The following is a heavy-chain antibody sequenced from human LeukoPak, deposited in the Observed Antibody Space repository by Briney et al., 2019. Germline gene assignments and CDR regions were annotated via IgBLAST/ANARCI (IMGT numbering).Heavy chain of an antibody. Sequence: ASETLSLTCAVSGASISSGGYSWSWIRQPPGKGLEWIGYIYYSGSTYYNPSLRSRVTISVDTSKNQFSLKLSSVTAADTAVYYCARELRADDSSVLDAFDIWGQGTMVTVSS. J-gene: IGHJ3*02. CDR1: GASISSGGYS. D-gene: IGHD3-22*01. CDR2: IYYSGST. CDR3: ARELRADDSSVLDAFDI. V-gene: IGHV4-31*11.